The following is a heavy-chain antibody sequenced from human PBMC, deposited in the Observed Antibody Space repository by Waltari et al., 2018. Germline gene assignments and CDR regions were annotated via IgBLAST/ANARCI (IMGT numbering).Heavy chain of an antibody. Sequence: QVQLVQSGAEVKKPGASVKVSCKASGYTFTSYDINWVRQAPGQGLEWMGVMRPNSGNTGYAQKFQGRVTMTRNTSISTAYMELSSLRSEDTAVYYCARRYYYYYYMDVWGKGTTVTVSS. J-gene: IGHJ6*03. CDR1: GYTFTSYD. V-gene: IGHV1-8*01. CDR3: ARRYYYYYYMDV. CDR2: MRPNSGNT.